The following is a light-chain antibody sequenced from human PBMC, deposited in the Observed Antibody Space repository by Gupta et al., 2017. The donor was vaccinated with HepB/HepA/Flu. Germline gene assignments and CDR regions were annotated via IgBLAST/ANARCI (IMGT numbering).Light chain of an antibody. CDR3: MQHTHWPRT. V-gene: IGKV2-30*01. CDR1: QSLVYSDGNTY. Sequence: VVLTQSPFSMPVTLGQPASLSCRSSQSLVYSDGNTYLDWFHQRPGQSPRRLIYKVSTRDSGVPDRFSGSGSGTDFTLNISKVEAEDIGIYYCMQHTHWPRTFGQGTKVEIK. J-gene: IGKJ1*01. CDR2: KVS.